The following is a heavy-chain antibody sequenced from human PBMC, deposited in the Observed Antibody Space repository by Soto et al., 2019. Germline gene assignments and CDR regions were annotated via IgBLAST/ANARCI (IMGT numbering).Heavy chain of an antibody. CDR3: AKDQEGSGSHWLGYNYYGMDV. CDR2: ISSVGTTT. CDR1: GFTISDYY. Sequence: GGSLRLSCEASGFTISDYYMSWIRQAPGRGLEWVSYISSVGTTTYCADSVKGRFSISMDNAKNSLYLQMNSLRAEDTAVYFCAKDQEGSGSHWLGYNYYGMDVWGQGTTVTVSS. D-gene: IGHD3-10*01. J-gene: IGHJ6*02. V-gene: IGHV3-11*01.